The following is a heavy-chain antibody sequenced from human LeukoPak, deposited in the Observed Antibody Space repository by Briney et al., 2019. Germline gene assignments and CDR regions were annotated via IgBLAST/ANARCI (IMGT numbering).Heavy chain of an antibody. J-gene: IGHJ4*02. CDR1: GFTFSSYH. CDR3: VRTRFSNWKDTFEFGY. Sequence: GGSLRLSCGVSGFTFSSYHMNWVRQAPGKGLEWISYISHSGSTIYYADSVKGRFTVSRDNGKNSLYLQMDSLRADDTAVYYCVRTRFSNWKDTFEFGYWGQGTLVTVSS. V-gene: IGHV3-48*03. CDR2: ISHSGSTI. D-gene: IGHD1-1*01.